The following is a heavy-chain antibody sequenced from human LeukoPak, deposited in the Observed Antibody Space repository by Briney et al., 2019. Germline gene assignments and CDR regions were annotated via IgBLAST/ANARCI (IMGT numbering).Heavy chain of an antibody. CDR2: INHSGST. Sequence: SSETLSLTCAVYGGSFSDYYWSWIRQSPGKGLEWIGEINHSGSTNYNPSLKSRVTISVDTSKNQFSLKLSSVTAADTAVYYCARDANDYGDYGDAFDIWGQGTMVTVSS. CDR1: GGSFSDYY. J-gene: IGHJ3*02. D-gene: IGHD4-17*01. V-gene: IGHV4-34*01. CDR3: ARDANDYGDYGDAFDI.